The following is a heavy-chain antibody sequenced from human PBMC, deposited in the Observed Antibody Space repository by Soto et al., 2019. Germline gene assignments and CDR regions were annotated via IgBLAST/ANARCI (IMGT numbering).Heavy chain of an antibody. D-gene: IGHD5-18*01. CDR3: TGDADTALVRPAAFDY. J-gene: IGHJ4*02. CDR2: IRSKAYGGTT. CDR1: GFAFGDYA. Sequence: PGGSLRLSCTASGFAFGDYAMSWVRQAPGKGLEWVGFIRSKAYGGTTEYAASVKGRFTISRDDSKSIAFLQMNSLKTEDTAVYYCTGDADTALVRPAAFDYWGQGTLVTVSS. V-gene: IGHV3-49*04.